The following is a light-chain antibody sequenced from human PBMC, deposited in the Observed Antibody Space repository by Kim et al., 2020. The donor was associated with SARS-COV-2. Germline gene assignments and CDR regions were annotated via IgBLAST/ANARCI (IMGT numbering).Light chain of an antibody. Sequence: AQGKPDTLTCGGDKHVETSVHWYQQRPGRAPVLVIPYDRARPAGFPERFSGSNSGNTATLTISGFEAEDEADYYCQLWDSGSDHVVFGGGTQLTVL. V-gene: IGLV3-21*04. CDR3: QLWDSGSDHVV. CDR2: YDR. CDR1: KHVETS. J-gene: IGLJ3*02.